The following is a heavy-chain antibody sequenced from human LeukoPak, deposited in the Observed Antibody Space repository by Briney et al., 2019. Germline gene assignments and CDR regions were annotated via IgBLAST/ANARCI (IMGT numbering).Heavy chain of an antibody. CDR1: GYSFTSYW. CDR3: ARRKSEYSKTLGYYYYYMDV. D-gene: IGHD6-6*01. Sequence: GESLKISCKGSGYSFTSYWIGWVRQMPGKGLEWMGIIYPGDSDTRYSPSFQGQVTISADKSISTAYLQWSSLKASDTAMYYCARRKSEYSKTLGYYYYYMDVWGKGTTVTVSS. J-gene: IGHJ6*03. V-gene: IGHV5-51*01. CDR2: IYPGDSDT.